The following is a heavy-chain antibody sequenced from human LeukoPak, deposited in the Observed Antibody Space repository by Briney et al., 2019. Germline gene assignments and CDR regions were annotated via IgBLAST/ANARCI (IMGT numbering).Heavy chain of an antibody. V-gene: IGHV3-53*01. CDR3: AELGITMIGGV. D-gene: IGHD3-10*02. CDR2: IYSGGST. CDR1: GLIVSKNY. J-gene: IGHJ6*04. Sequence: GGSLRLSCAASGLIVSKNYMSWVRQAPGKGLESVSVIYSGGSTYYADSVKGRFTISRDNAKNSLYLQMNSLRAEDTAVYYCAELGITMIGGVWGKGTTVTISS.